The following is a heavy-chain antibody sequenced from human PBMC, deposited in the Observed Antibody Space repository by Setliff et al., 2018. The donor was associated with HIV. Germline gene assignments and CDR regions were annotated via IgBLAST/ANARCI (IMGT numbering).Heavy chain of an antibody. CDR2: IIPFLRVI. CDR3: ARRGDSYYYMDV. V-gene: IGHV1-69*10. Sequence: SVKVSCKASGGSFTSYVISWVRQAPGQGLEWMGGIIPFLRVINYAQKFQGRVTISTDESMGTAYMELSSLRYDDTAVYYCARRGDSYYYMDVWGKGTAVTVSS. J-gene: IGHJ6*03. D-gene: IGHD7-27*01. CDR1: GGSFTSYV.